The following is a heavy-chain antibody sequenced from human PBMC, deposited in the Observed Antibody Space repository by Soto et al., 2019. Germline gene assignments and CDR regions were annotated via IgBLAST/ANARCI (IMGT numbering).Heavy chain of an antibody. D-gene: IGHD2-2*01. CDR2: ISYDGSNK. J-gene: IGHJ6*02. CDR3: AKGSPNMMGGMDV. CDR1: GYTFSSYG. V-gene: IGHV3-30*18. Sequence: QVQLLESGGGVVQPGRSLRLSCAASGYTFSSYGMHWVRQAPGKGLEWVAVISYDGSNKYHADSVKGRFTISRDNSKNTLYLQMNSLSAEDTAVYYCAKGSPNMMGGMDVWGRGTTVTVSS.